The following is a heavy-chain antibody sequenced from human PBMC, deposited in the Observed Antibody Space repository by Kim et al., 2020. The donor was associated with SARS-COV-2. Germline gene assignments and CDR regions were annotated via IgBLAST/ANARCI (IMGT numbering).Heavy chain of an antibody. Sequence: GGSLRLSCAASGFTFSSYSMNWVRQAPGKGLEWVSYISSSSSTIYYADSVKGRFTISRDNAKNSLYLQMNSLRDEDTAVYYCARDRPRTTVAGWFGESYYGMDVWGQGTTVTVSS. CDR1: GFTFSSYS. V-gene: IGHV3-48*02. D-gene: IGHD3-10*01. J-gene: IGHJ6*02. CDR3: ARDRPRTTVAGWFGESYYGMDV. CDR2: ISSSSSTI.